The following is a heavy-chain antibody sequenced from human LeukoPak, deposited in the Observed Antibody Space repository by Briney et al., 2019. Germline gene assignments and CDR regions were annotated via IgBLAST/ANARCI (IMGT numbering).Heavy chain of an antibody. J-gene: IGHJ4*02. CDR1: GYTFTGYY. V-gene: IGHV1-2*02. CDR3: ARSLAAAGPDFDY. Sequence: GASVKVSCKASGYTFTGYYMHWVRQAPGQGLEWMGWVNPNSCGTNYAQKFQGRVTMTRDTSISTAYMELSRLRSDDTAVYYCARSLAAAGPDFDYWGQGTLVTVSS. CDR2: VNPNSCGT. D-gene: IGHD6-13*01.